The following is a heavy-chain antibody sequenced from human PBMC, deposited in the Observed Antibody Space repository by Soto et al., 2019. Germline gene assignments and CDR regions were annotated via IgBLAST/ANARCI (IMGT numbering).Heavy chain of an antibody. Sequence: ASVKVSCKASGGTFSSYAISWVRQAPGQGIVWMGGIIPIFGTANYAQKFQGRVTITADESTSTAYMERSSLRSEDTAVYYRARQRITIFGVVTEDYYYYGMDGWGQGTTVTVSS. D-gene: IGHD3-3*01. CDR3: ARQRITIFGVVTEDYYYYGMDG. V-gene: IGHV1-69*13. CDR1: GGTFSSYA. J-gene: IGHJ6*02. CDR2: IIPIFGTA.